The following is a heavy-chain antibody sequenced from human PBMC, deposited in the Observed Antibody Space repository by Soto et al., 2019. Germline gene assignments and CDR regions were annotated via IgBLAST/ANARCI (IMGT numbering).Heavy chain of an antibody. CDR1: GGSISSYY. CDR3: ARPANYYDSSGYRY. CDR2: IYYSGST. Sequence: SETLSLTCTVSGGSISSYYWSWIRQPPGKGLEWIGYIYYSGSTNYNPSLKSRVTISVDTSKNQFSLKLSSVTAADTAVYYCARPANYYDSSGYRYWGQGTLATVSS. V-gene: IGHV4-59*01. D-gene: IGHD3-22*01. J-gene: IGHJ4*02.